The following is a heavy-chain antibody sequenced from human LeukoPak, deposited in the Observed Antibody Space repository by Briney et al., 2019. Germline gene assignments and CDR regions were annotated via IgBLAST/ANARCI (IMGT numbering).Heavy chain of an antibody. J-gene: IGHJ5*02. CDR2: IYYSGST. V-gene: IGHV4-28*01. CDR3: ARRIGRILEGNWFDP. Sequence: PSDTLSLTCAVSGYSISSSNWWGWIRQPPGKGLEWIGYIYYSGSTYYNPSLKSRVTMSVDTSKNQFSLKLSSVTAVDTAVYYCARRIGRILEGNWFDPWGQGTLVTVSS. CDR1: GYSISSSNW.